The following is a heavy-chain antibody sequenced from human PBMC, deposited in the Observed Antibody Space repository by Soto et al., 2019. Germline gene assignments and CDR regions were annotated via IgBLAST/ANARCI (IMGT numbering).Heavy chain of an antibody. J-gene: IGHJ6*02. CDR2: ITGFGSTT. D-gene: IGHD3-16*01. Sequence: EVQLLESGGGLVQPGGSLRLSCAASGFTFKTFAMSWVRQAPGKGLEWVAAITGFGSTTYYADSLQGRFTVSRDHSNDTLYLHMDSLRADDTAVYYCAKVRPSLGGTGRGAMDVWGQGTTVTVSS. CDR1: GFTFKTFA. V-gene: IGHV3-23*01. CDR3: AKVRPSLGGTGRGAMDV.